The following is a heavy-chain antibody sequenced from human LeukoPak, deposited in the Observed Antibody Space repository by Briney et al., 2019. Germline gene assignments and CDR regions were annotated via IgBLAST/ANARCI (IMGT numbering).Heavy chain of an antibody. J-gene: IGHJ6*02. Sequence: GGSLRLSCAASGFTFSSYAMSWVRQAPGKGLEWVSVIYSGGSTYYADSVKGRFTISRDNSKNTLYLQMNSLRAEDTAVYYCARGFIAVAGTRRSSYYYGMDVWGQGTTVTVSS. CDR1: GFTFSSYA. V-gene: IGHV3-53*01. CDR2: IYSGGST. D-gene: IGHD6-19*01. CDR3: ARGFIAVAGTRRSSYYYGMDV.